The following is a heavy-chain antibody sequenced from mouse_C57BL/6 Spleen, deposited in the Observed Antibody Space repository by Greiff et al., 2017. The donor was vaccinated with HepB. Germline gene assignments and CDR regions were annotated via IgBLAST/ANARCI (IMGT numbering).Heavy chain of an antibody. J-gene: IGHJ2*01. CDR2: IYPGDGDT. CDR1: GYAFSSSW. CDR3: ARSGVYGYDPYDFDY. Sequence: VQLQESGPELVKPGASVKISCKASGYAFSSSWMNWVKQRPGKGLEWIGRIYPGDGDTNYNGKFKGKATLTADKSSSTAYMQLSSLTSEDSAVYFCARSGVYGYDPYDFDYWGQGTTLTVSS. D-gene: IGHD2-2*01. V-gene: IGHV1-82*01.